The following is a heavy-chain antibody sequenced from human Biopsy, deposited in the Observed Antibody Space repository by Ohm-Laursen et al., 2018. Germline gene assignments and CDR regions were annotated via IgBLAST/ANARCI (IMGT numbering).Heavy chain of an antibody. D-gene: IGHD1-26*01. Sequence: GTLSPTCTVSGDSISSYYWSWIRQPPGKGLQWIGYVYYTGSTDYNPSLQSRVTISVDTSKNQFSLILSSMTAADTAVYYCARGTGRYYVYGAFDIWGQGTVVTVSS. CDR3: ARGTGRYYVYGAFDI. CDR2: VYYTGST. J-gene: IGHJ3*02. CDR1: GDSISSYY. V-gene: IGHV4-59*12.